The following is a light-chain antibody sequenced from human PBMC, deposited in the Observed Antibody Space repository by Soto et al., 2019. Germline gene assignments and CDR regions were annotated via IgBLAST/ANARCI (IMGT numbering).Light chain of an antibody. CDR3: SSYPSSSVV. J-gene: IGLJ2*01. V-gene: IGLV2-14*01. Sequence: QSALTQPASVSGSPGQSITISCTGTSSDVGGYNYVSWYQQHPGKAPKLMIYEVSNRPSGVSNRFSGSKSGNTASLTISGLHAEDEADYYCSSYPSSSVVFGGGTKLTVL. CDR2: EVS. CDR1: SSDVGGYNY.